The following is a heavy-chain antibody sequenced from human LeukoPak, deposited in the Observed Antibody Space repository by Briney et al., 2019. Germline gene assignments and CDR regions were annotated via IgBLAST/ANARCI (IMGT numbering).Heavy chain of an antibody. V-gene: IGHV3-48*01. Sequence: GGSLRLSCAASGFPLSSYSINWVRQAPGKGLEWVSYISSSSSNIYYLDSVQGRLTVSRDNDKNSLFLQIDSPRAEDTAVYYCVRVKGTYFDYWGQGTLVTVSS. CDR2: ISSSSSNI. CDR3: VRVKGTYFDY. CDR1: GFPLSSYS. D-gene: IGHD1-1*01. J-gene: IGHJ4*02.